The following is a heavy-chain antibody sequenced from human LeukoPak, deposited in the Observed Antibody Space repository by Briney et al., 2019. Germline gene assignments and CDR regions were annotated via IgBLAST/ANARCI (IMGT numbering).Heavy chain of an antibody. CDR1: GFTFSSYA. CDR2: ISYDGSNK. Sequence: GGSLRLSCAASGFTFSSYAMHWVRQAPGKGLEWVAVISYDGSNKYYADSVKGRFTISRDNSKNTLYLQMNSLRAEDSAVYYCARDYPPDWGQGTLVTVSA. CDR3: ARDYPPD. V-gene: IGHV3-30-3*01. J-gene: IGHJ4*02.